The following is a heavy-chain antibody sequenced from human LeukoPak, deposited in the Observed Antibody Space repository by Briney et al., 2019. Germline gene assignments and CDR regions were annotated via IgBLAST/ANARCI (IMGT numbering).Heavy chain of an antibody. CDR3: ARGDVEWLPAVRVFDY. J-gene: IGHJ4*02. V-gene: IGHV3-21*01. CDR2: ISSSSSYI. CDR1: GFTFSSYS. Sequence: PGGSLRLSCAASGFTFSSYSMNWVRQAPGKGLEWVSSISSSSSYIYYADSVKGRFTISRDNAKNSLYLQMNSLRAEDTAVYYFARGDVEWLPAVRVFDYWGQGTLVTVSS. D-gene: IGHD3-3*01.